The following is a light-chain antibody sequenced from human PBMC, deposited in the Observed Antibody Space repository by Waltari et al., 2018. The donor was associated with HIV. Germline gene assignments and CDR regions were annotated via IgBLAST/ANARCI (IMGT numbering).Light chain of an antibody. CDR3: SSYADTNSVL. V-gene: IGLV2-8*01. J-gene: IGLJ3*02. CDR2: AVN. Sequence: QSALTQPPSASGSPGQSVTLSCTGTSSDVGGFDYVSWYQQHPAKAPKLLIYAVNRRPSGVPDRFSGSKAGNTASLDGSGLQTEDEADYYCSSYADTNSVLFGGGTKRTVL. CDR1: SSDVGGFDY.